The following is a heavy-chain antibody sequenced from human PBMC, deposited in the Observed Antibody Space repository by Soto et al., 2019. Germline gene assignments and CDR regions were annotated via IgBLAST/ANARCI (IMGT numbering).Heavy chain of an antibody. Sequence: QLQLQESGSGLVKPSQTLSLTCAVSGGSISSGGDSWNWIRQPPGKGLEWIGYIYHSGSTYYNPSLXGXXTISVDGSKNHFSLKLTSVTAADTAVYYCVRGSVSYVNFDSWGQGTLVTVSS. V-gene: IGHV4-30-2*01. CDR2: IYHSGST. CDR3: VRGSVSYVNFDS. CDR1: GGSISSGGDS. J-gene: IGHJ4*02. D-gene: IGHD5-18*01.